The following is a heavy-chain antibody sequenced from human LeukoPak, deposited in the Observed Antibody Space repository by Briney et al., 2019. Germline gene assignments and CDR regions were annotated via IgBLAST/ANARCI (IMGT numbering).Heavy chain of an antibody. J-gene: IGHJ4*02. D-gene: IGHD5-12*01. V-gene: IGHV3-23*01. Sequence: GGSLRLSCTASGFTFSSYAMNWVRQAPGKGLEWVSGIGAGGTFTYYADSVKGRFTIFRDNSRNTLYLQMDSLRAEDTAVYYCAKCGYSGCHLIDYWGQGTLVTVSS. CDR3: AKCGYSGCHLIDY. CDR1: GFTFSSYA. CDR2: IGAGGTFT.